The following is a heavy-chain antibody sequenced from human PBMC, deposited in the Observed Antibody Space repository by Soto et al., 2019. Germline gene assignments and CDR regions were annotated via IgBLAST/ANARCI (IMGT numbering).Heavy chain of an antibody. J-gene: IGHJ5*01. CDR3: ARLRVSDFSSGYFRRCWFDS. CDR1: GGSFSGYF. D-gene: IGHD3-3*01. Sequence: SETLSLTCAVNGGSFSGYFWTWIRQPPGKGLEWIGEINHSGTTKYNPSLKSRVTISVDTSKKNFSLNLTSVTAADTAVYYCARLRVSDFSSGYFRRCWFDSWGQGTLVTVSS. V-gene: IGHV4-34*01. CDR2: INHSGTT.